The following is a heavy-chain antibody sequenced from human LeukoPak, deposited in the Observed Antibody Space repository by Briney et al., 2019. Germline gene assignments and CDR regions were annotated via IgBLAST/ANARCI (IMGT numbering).Heavy chain of an antibody. Sequence: PGGSLRLSCAASGFTFSSYAMSWVRQAPGKGLEWVSAISGSGGSTYYADSVKGRFTISRDNSKNTLYLQMNGLRAEDTAVYYCATYAAAVLPYGMDVWGQGTTVTVSS. D-gene: IGHD6-13*01. CDR1: GFTFSSYA. J-gene: IGHJ6*02. CDR3: ATYAAAVLPYGMDV. CDR2: ISGSGGST. V-gene: IGHV3-23*01.